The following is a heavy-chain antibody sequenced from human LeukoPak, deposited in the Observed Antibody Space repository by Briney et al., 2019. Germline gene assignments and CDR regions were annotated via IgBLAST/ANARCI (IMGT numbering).Heavy chain of an antibody. CDR2: ISSSSSYI. J-gene: IGHJ6*03. V-gene: IGHV3-21*01. CDR3: AREDPSGYMDV. CDR1: GFTFSSYT. Sequence: GGSLRLSCAASGFTFSSYTMNWVRQAPGEGLEWVSSISSSSSYIYYADSVKGRFTISRDNAKKSLYLQMNSLRAEDTAVYYCAREDPSGYMDVWGKGTTVTVSS.